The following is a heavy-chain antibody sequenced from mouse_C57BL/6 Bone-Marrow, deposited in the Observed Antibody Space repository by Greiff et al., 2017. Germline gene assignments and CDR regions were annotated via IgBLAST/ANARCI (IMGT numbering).Heavy chain of an antibody. CDR1: GYTFTDHT. V-gene: IGHV1-78*01. Sequence: VQLQQSDAELVKPGASVKISCKVSGYTFTDHTIHWMKQRPEQGLEWIGNIYPRDGSTKYNEKFKGKATLTADKSSSTAYMQLNSLTSEDSAVYFCAREVLRSYWYFDVWGTGTTVTVSS. J-gene: IGHJ1*03. D-gene: IGHD1-1*01. CDR3: AREVLRSYWYFDV. CDR2: IYPRDGST.